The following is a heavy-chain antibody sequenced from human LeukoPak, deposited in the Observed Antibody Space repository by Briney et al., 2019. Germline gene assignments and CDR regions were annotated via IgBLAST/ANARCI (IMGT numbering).Heavy chain of an antibody. Sequence: SVKVSCKASGGTFSSYAISWVRQAPGQGLEWMGRIIPILGIANYAQKFQGRVTITADKSTSTAYMELSSLRSEDTAVYYCARANLGYCSSTSCYSDYHYYGMDVWGQGTTVTVSS. CDR2: IIPILGIA. V-gene: IGHV1-69*04. CDR1: GGTFSSYA. J-gene: IGHJ6*02. D-gene: IGHD2-2*02. CDR3: ARANLGYCSSTSCYSDYHYYGMDV.